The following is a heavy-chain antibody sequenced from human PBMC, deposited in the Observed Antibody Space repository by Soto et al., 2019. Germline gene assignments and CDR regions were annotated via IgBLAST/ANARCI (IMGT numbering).Heavy chain of an antibody. V-gene: IGHV1-18*04. J-gene: IGHJ4*02. Sequence: PSVKVSCKASGYTFNTYGISWVRQAPGQGLEWMGRISAYTGNTNYAQKLQGRVTMTTDTSTRTAYMELRSLRSDDTAVYHCVRDLLGSGGHFDYWGQGTLVTVSS. CDR2: ISAYTGNT. D-gene: IGHD7-27*01. CDR1: GYTFNTYG. CDR3: VRDLLGSGGHFDY.